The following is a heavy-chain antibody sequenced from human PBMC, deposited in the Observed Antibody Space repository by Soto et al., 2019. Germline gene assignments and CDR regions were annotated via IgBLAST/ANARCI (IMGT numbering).Heavy chain of an antibody. CDR1: RLTFSSYW. CDR2: IKQDGSEK. D-gene: IGHD3-16*02. CDR3: EGGGVIFTEIRGGFDD. V-gene: IGHV3-7*01. J-gene: IGHJ4*02. Sequence: EVQLVESGGGLVQPGGSLRLSCPASRLTFSSYWMSWVRQAPGTGLEWMAHIKQDGSEKKYVESVEGRFTLSRDNAKNTVLLHMDVLRLEDTDVYYCEGGGVIFTEIRGGFDDWGQGILVTVSP.